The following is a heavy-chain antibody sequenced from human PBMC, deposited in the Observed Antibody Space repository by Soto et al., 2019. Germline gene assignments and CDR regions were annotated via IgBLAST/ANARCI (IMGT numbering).Heavy chain of an antibody. CDR1: GFTFSSYA. CDR2: ISGSGGST. J-gene: IGHJ4*02. CDR3: AKDQQQQLANDY. D-gene: IGHD6-13*01. V-gene: IGHV3-23*01. Sequence: GGSLRLSCAASGFTFSSYAMSWVRQAPGKGLEWVSAISGSGGSTYYADSVKGRFTISRDNSENTLYLQMNSLRAEDTAVYYCAKDQQQQLANDYWGQGTLVTVSS.